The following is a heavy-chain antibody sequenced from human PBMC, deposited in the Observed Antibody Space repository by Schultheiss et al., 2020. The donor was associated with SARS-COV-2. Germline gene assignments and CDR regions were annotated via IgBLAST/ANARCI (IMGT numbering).Heavy chain of an antibody. CDR3: AREVRGVITSYFDY. Sequence: SQTLSLTCAVYGGSFSGYYWSWIRQPPGKGLEWIGEINHSGSTNYNPSLKSRVTISVDTSKNQFSLKLSSVTAADTAVYYCAREVRGVITSYFDYWGQGTLVTVSS. V-gene: IGHV4-34*01. J-gene: IGHJ4*02. CDR1: GGSFSGYY. D-gene: IGHD3-10*01. CDR2: INHSGST.